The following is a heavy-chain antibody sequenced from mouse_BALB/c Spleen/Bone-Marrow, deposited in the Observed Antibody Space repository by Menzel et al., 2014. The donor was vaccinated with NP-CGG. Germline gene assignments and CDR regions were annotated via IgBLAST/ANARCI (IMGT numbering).Heavy chain of an antibody. Sequence: EVRLMESGGGLVQPGGSLNLACVASGFDFGRYWMSWARQAPGKGLEWIGEINPGSSTINYSPSLKGKFIMSRDNAKNTLYLQMRKVRSEDTALYYCARLGYYGYHDNWGQGTTLTVSS. D-gene: IGHD1-2*01. CDR1: GFDFGRYW. J-gene: IGHJ2*01. V-gene: IGHV4-2*02. CDR2: INPGSSTI. CDR3: ARLGYYGYHDN.